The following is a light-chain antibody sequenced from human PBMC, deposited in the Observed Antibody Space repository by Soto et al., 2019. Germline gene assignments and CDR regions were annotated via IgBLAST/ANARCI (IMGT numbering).Light chain of an antibody. V-gene: IGKV4-1*01. CDR1: QSILYSSSNNNY. J-gene: IGKJ2*01. CDR3: QQYSSHSNT. CDR2: DAS. Sequence: DIVMTQSPDSLAVSLGERATINCKSSQSILYSSSNNNYLAWYQQKPGKAPKLLIYDASSLESGVPSRFSGSGSGTEFTLTITSLQPDDFATYYCQQYSSHSNTFGRGTKLECK.